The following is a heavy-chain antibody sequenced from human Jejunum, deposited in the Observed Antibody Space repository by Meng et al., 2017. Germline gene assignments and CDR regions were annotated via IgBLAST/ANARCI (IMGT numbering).Heavy chain of an antibody. CDR2: AST. J-gene: IGHJ4*02. V-gene: IGHV4-61*08. CDR1: GGSVSRAGYQ. Sequence: GCGPGRGTLAGAPPLFGTVSGGSVSRAGYQWGWIRQPPGKGLEWIGYASTNYNPSLKSRVTISLDTSRNQFSLSLSSVTAADTAVYYCARDHMGSLDYWGQGILVTVSS. D-gene: IGHD1-26*01. CDR3: ARDHMGSLDY.